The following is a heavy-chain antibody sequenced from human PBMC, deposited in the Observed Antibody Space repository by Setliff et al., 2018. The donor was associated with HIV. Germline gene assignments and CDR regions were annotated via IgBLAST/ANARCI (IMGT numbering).Heavy chain of an antibody. J-gene: IGHJ4*02. V-gene: IGHV4-39*01. Sequence: SETLSLTCTVSGGSISSSSYYWGWIRQPPGKGLEWIGSIYYSGSTYYNPSLKSRLTISVDTFKNQFSLKLSSVTATDTAVYYCARRDGYSYGFYFDYWGQGTLVTVSS. CDR1: GGSISSSSYY. D-gene: IGHD5-18*01. CDR2: IYYSGST. CDR3: ARRDGYSYGFYFDY.